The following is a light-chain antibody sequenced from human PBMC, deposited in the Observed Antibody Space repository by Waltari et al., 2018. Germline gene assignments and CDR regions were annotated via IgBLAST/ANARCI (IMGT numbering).Light chain of an antibody. Sequence: EIVMAQSPAALSVSPGERAIFPCRASQSVTTNVAWYQQTPGQPPRLLIYGASTRATDIPARFSGSGSGTEFTLTITSPQSEDVGVYYCHQYNDGPPFNFGQGTKLEIK. CDR2: GAS. J-gene: IGKJ2*01. CDR3: HQYNDGPPFN. V-gene: IGKV3-15*01. CDR1: QSVTTN.